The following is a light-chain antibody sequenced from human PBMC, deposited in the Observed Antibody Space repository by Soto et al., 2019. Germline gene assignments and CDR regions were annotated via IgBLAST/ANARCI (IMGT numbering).Light chain of an antibody. Sequence: QSVLTQPPSVSGAPGQRVTISCTGSSSNIGAGYDVHWYQPLPGTAPKLLIYGNGNRPSGVPDRFSGSKSGTSASLAITGLQAEDEADYYCQSYDNSLSAYYVFGTGSKVTVL. CDR2: GNG. J-gene: IGLJ1*01. CDR3: QSYDNSLSAYYV. CDR1: SSNIGAGYD. V-gene: IGLV1-40*01.